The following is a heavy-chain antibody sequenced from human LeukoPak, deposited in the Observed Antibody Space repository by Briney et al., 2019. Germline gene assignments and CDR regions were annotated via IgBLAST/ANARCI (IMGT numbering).Heavy chain of an antibody. J-gene: IGHJ4*02. D-gene: IGHD2-15*01. V-gene: IGHV4-39*07. CDR2: IYYSGST. Sequence: SETLSLTCTVSGGSISSSSYYWGWIRQPPGKGLEWIGSIYYSGSTYYNPSLKSRVTISVDTSKNQLSLKLSSVTAADTAVYYCARSYCSGGSCYEDYFHYWGQGTLVTVSS. CDR3: ARSYCSGGSCYEDYFHY. CDR1: GGSISSSSYY.